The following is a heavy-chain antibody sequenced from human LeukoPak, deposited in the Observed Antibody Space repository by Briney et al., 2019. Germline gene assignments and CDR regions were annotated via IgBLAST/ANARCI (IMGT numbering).Heavy chain of an antibody. CDR2: IYISGTT. D-gene: IGHD5-18*01. J-gene: IGHJ4*02. CDR3: ARVIGYSYGKAPGYLDY. CDR1: GGSISSSSYY. V-gene: IGHV4-61*02. Sequence: SETLSLTCTVSGGSISSSSYYWSWIRQPAGKGLEWLGRIYISGTTDYNPSLKSRVTISVDTSKNQFSLKLSSVTAADTAVYYCARVIGYSYGKAPGYLDYWGQGTLVTVSS.